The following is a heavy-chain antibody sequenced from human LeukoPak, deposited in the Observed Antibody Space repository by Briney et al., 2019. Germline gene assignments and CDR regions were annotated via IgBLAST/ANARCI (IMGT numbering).Heavy chain of an antibody. CDR1: GFTFSSYG. J-gene: IGHJ4*02. CDR3: ARNQYYIDSSGYSPLSYYFDY. Sequence: GRSLRLSCAASGFTFSSYGMHWVRQAPGKGLEWVAVIWYDGSNKYYADSVKGRFTISRDNSKNTLYLQMNSLRAEDTAVYYCARNQYYIDSSGYSPLSYYFDYWGQGTLVTVSS. V-gene: IGHV3-33*01. CDR2: IWYDGSNK. D-gene: IGHD3-22*01.